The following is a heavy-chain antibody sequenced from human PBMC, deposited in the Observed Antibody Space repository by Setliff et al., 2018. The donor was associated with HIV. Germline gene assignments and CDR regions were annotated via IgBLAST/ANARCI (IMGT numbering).Heavy chain of an antibody. D-gene: IGHD3-10*01. CDR3: ARAVGPGAIHF. V-gene: IGHV3-74*01. Sequence: GSLRLSCAASGFTFSSYWMHWVRQAPGKGLVWVSRINNDGSSATYADSVQGRFTISSDNAKNTLYLQMNSLRAEDTAVYYCARAVGPGAIHFWGQGTLVTVSS. CDR2: INNDGSSA. J-gene: IGHJ4*02. CDR1: GFTFSSYW.